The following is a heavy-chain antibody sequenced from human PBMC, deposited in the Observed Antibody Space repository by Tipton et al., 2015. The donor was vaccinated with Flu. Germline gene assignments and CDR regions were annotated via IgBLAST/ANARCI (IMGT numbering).Heavy chain of an antibody. J-gene: IGHJ4*02. CDR2: IVRSGTTT. CDR3: ARQIGGGDCY. V-gene: IGHV3-23*01. D-gene: IGHD2-21*01. Sequence: SLRLSCTASGITFSSYAMSWVRQAPGKGLEWVSTIVRSGTTTYYADSVKGRFSISRDNAKNLVYLQMDSLRAEDTAVYYCARQIGGGDCYWGQGTLVTVSS. CDR1: GITFSSYA.